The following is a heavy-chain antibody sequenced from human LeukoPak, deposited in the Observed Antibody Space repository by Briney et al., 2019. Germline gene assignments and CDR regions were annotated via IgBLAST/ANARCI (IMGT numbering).Heavy chain of an antibody. V-gene: IGHV3-48*03. CDR2: ISSSGSTI. J-gene: IGHJ4*02. CDR1: GFTFSSYE. Sequence: PGGSLRLSCAASGFTFSSYEMNWVRQAPGQGLEWVSYISSSGSTIYYADSVKGRVTISRDNAKNSLYLQMNSLRAEDTAVYYCARDQGSGWLFDYWGQGTMVTVSS. D-gene: IGHD6-19*01. CDR3: ARDQGSGWLFDY.